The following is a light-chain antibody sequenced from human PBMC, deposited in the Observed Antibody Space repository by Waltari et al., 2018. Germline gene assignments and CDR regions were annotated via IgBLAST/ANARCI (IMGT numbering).Light chain of an antibody. V-gene: IGKV4-1*01. Sequence: DIVMTQSPDSLAVSLGERATINCKSSQGVLYSSSNKNYLSWYQQKPGQPPKLLIYWASTRESGVPDRFSGSGSETDFTLTISSLQAEDVAVYYCQQHYNSPPTFGQGTKVEIK. CDR1: QGVLYSSSNKNY. J-gene: IGKJ2*01. CDR2: WAS. CDR3: QQHYNSPPT.